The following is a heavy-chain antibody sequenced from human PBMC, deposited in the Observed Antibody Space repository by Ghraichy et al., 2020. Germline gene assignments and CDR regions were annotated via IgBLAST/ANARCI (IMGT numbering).Heavy chain of an antibody. CDR1: GYTFTGCY. V-gene: IGHV1-2*02. CDR3: ARDRGVASSSFYYYYYGMDV. D-gene: IGHD6-6*01. Sequence: ASVKVSCKASGYTFTGCYMHWVRQAPGQGLEWMGWINPNSGGTNYAQKFQGRVTMTRDTSISTAYMELSRLRSDDTAVYYCARDRGVASSSFYYYYYGMDVWGQGTTVTVSS. CDR2: INPNSGGT. J-gene: IGHJ6*02.